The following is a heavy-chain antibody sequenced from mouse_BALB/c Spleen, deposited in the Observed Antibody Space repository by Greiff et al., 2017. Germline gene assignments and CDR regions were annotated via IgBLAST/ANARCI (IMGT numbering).Heavy chain of an antibody. CDR2: INPSNGRT. CDR1: GYTFTSYW. CDR3: ARNDYDDY. V-gene: IGHV1S81*02. Sequence: QVQLQQSGAELVKPGASVKLSCKASGYTFTSYWMHWVKQRPGQGLEWIGEINPSNGRTNYNEKFKSKATLTVDKSSSTAYMQLSSLTSEDSAVYYCARNDYDDYWGQGTTLTVSS. D-gene: IGHD2-4*01. J-gene: IGHJ2*01.